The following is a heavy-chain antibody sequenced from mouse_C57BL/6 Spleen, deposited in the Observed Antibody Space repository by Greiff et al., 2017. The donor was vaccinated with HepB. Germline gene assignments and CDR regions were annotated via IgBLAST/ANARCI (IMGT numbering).Heavy chain of an antibody. J-gene: IGHJ3*01. CDR3: ARAYYSNYGWFAY. Sequence: QVQLKQSGPELVKPGASVKLSCKASGYTFTSYDINWVKQRPGQGLEWIGWIYPRDGSTKYNEKFKGKATLTVDTSSSTAYMELHSLTSEDSAVYFCARAYYSNYGWFAYWGQGTLVTVSA. D-gene: IGHD2-5*01. V-gene: IGHV1-85*01. CDR1: GYTFTSYD. CDR2: IYPRDGST.